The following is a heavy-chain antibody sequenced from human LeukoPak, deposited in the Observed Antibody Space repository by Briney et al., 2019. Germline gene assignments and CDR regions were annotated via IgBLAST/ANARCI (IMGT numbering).Heavy chain of an antibody. CDR3: ARGVRRYSGSYRNWFDP. Sequence: PLETLSLTCAVYGGSFSGYYWSWIRQPPGKGLEWIGEINHSGSTNYNPSLKSRVTISVDTSKNQFSLKLSSVTAADTAVYYCARGVRRYSGSYRNWFDPWGQGTLVTVSS. D-gene: IGHD1-26*01. J-gene: IGHJ5*02. CDR2: INHSGST. V-gene: IGHV4-34*01. CDR1: GGSFSGYY.